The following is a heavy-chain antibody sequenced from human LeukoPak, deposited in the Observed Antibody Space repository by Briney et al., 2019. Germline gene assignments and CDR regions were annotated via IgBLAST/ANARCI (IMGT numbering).Heavy chain of an antibody. CDR2: ISGSGGST. V-gene: IGHV3-23*01. CDR3: AKRGSGWYLDY. Sequence: PGGSLRLSCAASGFTFSSYAMSWVRQAPGKGLEWVSAISGSGGSTYYADSVKGRFIISRDNSENTLYLQMNSLRAEDTAIYYCAKRGSGWYLDYWGQGTLVTVS. CDR1: GFTFSSYA. J-gene: IGHJ4*02. D-gene: IGHD6-19*01.